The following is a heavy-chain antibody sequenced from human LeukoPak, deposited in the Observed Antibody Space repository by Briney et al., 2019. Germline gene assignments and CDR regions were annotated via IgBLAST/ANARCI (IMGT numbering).Heavy chain of an antibody. Sequence: SGTLSLTCTVSGGSISSFFWSWIRPPPGKGMEWICSMHYSGDSKYNPSLKSRVSLSIDTSKQQFSLRLSSVTAADTAVYYCARDLELERNRWNYFESWGQGTLVTVSS. V-gene: IGHV4-59*01. CDR2: MHYSGDS. CDR3: ARDLELERNRWNYFES. J-gene: IGHJ4*02. CDR1: GGSISSFF. D-gene: IGHD1-1*01.